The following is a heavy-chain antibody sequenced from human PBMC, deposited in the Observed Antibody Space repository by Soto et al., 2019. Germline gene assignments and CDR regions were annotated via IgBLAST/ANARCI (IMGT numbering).Heavy chain of an antibody. CDR2: IYHSGST. Sequence: QVQLQESGTGLVKPSGTLSLTCAVSGGAISSSNWWSWVRQPPGKVLQWIGEIYHSGSTNYIPSLKSRVTISVDKPRTQFSLRLRSVTAADTAVYYCARRWGEGRVDYWGQGTLGTVSS. CDR3: ARRWGEGRVDY. CDR1: GGAISSSNW. V-gene: IGHV4-4*02. D-gene: IGHD3-10*01. J-gene: IGHJ4*02.